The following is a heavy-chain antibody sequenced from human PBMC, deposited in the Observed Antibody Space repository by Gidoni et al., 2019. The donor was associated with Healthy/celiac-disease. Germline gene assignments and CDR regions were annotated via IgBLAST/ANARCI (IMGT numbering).Heavy chain of an antibody. Sequence: EVQLVQSGAEVKKPGASLRISCKASGYSFTTYWIGWVRQMPGKGLEWMGFVYPGDSDTTYSPSFQGQVTILVDKSIRTAYLQWNTLKASDTAMYYCARQGDTTAWSHWGQGTLVTVSS. D-gene: IGHD6-19*01. V-gene: IGHV5-51*01. CDR1: GYSFTTYW. J-gene: IGHJ4*02. CDR2: VYPGDSDT. CDR3: ARQGDTTAWSH.